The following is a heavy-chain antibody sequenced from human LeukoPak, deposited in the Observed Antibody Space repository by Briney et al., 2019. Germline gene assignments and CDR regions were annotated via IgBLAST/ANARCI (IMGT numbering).Heavy chain of an antibody. Sequence: GASVKVSCKASGYTFTGYYMHWVRQAPGQGLEWMGWINPNSGGTNYAQKFQGRVTMTRDTSISTAYMELSRLRADDTAVYYCARDGRIAVAHDLEYYFDYWGQGTLVTVSS. D-gene: IGHD6-19*01. CDR2: INPNSGGT. CDR1: GYTFTGYY. CDR3: ARDGRIAVAHDLEYYFDY. J-gene: IGHJ4*02. V-gene: IGHV1-2*02.